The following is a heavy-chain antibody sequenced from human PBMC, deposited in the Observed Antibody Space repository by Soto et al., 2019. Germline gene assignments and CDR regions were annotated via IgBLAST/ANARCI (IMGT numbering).Heavy chain of an antibody. CDR2: IIPIFGTA. J-gene: IGHJ4*02. V-gene: IGHV1-69*12. CDR1: GGTFSSYA. CDR3: ARDGSDSSGYYCIAPPTS. Sequence: QVQLVQSGAEVKKPGSSVKVSCKASGGTFSSYAISWVRQAPGQGLEWMGGIIPIFGTANYAQKFQGRVTITADXYTXTXFMELSSLRSEDTAVYYCARDGSDSSGYYCIAPPTSWGQGTLVTVSS. D-gene: IGHD3-22*01.